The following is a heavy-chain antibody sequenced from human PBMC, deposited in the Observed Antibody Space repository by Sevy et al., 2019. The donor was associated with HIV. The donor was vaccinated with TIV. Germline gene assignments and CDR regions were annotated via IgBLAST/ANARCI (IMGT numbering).Heavy chain of an antibody. J-gene: IGHJ5*02. CDR2: INHSGST. CDR1: GGSFSVYY. Sequence: SETLSLTCAVYGGSFSVYYWSWIRQPPGKGLEWIGEINHSGSTNYNPSLKSRVTISVDTSKNQFSLKLSSVTAADTAVYYCARGYCSSTSCDRHGFDPWGQGTLVTVSS. V-gene: IGHV4-34*01. CDR3: ARGYCSSTSCDRHGFDP. D-gene: IGHD2-2*02.